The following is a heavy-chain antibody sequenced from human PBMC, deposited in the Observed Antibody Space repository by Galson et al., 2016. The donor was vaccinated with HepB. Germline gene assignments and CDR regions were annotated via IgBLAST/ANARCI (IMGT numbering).Heavy chain of an antibody. CDR3: AKVLRFLEWLLPPHGMDV. D-gene: IGHD3-3*01. CDR1: GLSFSNDA. Sequence: SLRLSCAASGLSFSNDAVSWVCQAPGKGLEWVSGISASGGNTYYAASVKGRFSISRDNSKNTMYLQINSLRVEDTAVYHCAKVLRFLEWLLPPHGMDVWGQGTTVTVSS. J-gene: IGHJ6*02. V-gene: IGHV3-23*01. CDR2: ISASGGNT.